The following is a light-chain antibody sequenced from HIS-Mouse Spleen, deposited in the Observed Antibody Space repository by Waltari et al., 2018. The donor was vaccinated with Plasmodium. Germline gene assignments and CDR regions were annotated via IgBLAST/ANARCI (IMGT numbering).Light chain of an antibody. J-gene: IGKJ1*01. CDR3: QQYYSTPWT. CDR2: WAS. Sequence: DIVMTQSPDSLAVSLGERATINCESSQCVLYSSNNQKDLAWYQQKPGQPPKLLIYWASTRESGVPDRFSGSGSGTDFTLTISSLQAEDVAVYYCQQYYSTPWTFGQGTKVEIK. V-gene: IGKV4-1*01. CDR1: QCVLYSSNNQKD.